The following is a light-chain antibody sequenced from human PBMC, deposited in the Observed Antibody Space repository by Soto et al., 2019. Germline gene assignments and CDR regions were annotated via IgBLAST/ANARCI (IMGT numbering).Light chain of an antibody. CDR2: DTS. J-gene: IGKJ4*01. V-gene: IGKV3-20*01. CDR1: QSVSSN. CDR3: QQYGSSRLT. Sequence: VMTQSPATLSVSPGERATLSCRASQSVSSNLAWYQQKPGQAPRLLIYDTSTRATGIPDRFSGSGSGTDFTLTISRLEPEDFAVYYCQQYGSSRLTFGGGTNVDIK.